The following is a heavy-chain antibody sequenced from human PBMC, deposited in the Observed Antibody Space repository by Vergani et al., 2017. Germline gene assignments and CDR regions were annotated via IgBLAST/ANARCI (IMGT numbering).Heavy chain of an antibody. Sequence: QVQLVESGGGLVKPGGSLRLSCAASGFTFSDYYMSWIRQAPGKGLEWVSYISSSGSTIYYADSVKGRFTISRDNAKNSLYLQMNSLRAEDTAVYYCARVGYCTNGVCPPDYYYYYMDVWGKGTTVTVSS. D-gene: IGHD2-8*01. CDR3: ARVGYCTNGVCPPDYYYYYMDV. J-gene: IGHJ6*03. CDR1: GFTFSDYY. V-gene: IGHV3-11*01. CDR2: ISSSGSTI.